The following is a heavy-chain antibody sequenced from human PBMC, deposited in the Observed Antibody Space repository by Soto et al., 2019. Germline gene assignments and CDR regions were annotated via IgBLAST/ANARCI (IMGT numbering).Heavy chain of an antibody. CDR1: GGSFSGYY. J-gene: IGHJ6*02. CDR3: ARDGCSGGSCSSYYYYGMDV. CDR2: SNHSGST. V-gene: IGHV4-34*01. D-gene: IGHD2-15*01. Sequence: PSETLSLTCAVYGGSFSGYYWSWIRQPPGKGLEWIGESNHSGSTNYNPSLKSRVTISVDTSKNQFSLKLSSVTAADTAVYYCARDGCSGGSCSSYYYYGMDVWGQGTTVTVSS.